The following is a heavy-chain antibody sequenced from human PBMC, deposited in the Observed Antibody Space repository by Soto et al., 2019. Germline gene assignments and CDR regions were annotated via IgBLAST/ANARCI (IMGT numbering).Heavy chain of an antibody. J-gene: IGHJ4*02. D-gene: IGHD6-19*01. Sequence: VGSLRISCAASGFTFSRYGMHWVRQAPGRGLEWVAVIWYDGSNIYYADSVKVRFTISRDNSKDTLDLQMNSLRAEDTAVYYCARDREQWLVGYYFDYWGQGTLVTVSS. V-gene: IGHV3-33*01. CDR3: ARDREQWLVGYYFDY. CDR1: GFTFSRYG. CDR2: IWYDGSNI.